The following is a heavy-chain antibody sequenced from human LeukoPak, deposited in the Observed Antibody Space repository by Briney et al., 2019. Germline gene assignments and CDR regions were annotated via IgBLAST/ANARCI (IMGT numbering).Heavy chain of an antibody. J-gene: IGHJ6*03. CDR2: ISAYNGNT. CDR3: ARGVVVVAAKRVGFYYYMDV. D-gene: IGHD2-15*01. Sequence: ASVKVSCKASGYTFISSGINWVRQAPGQGLEWMGWISAYNGNTNYAQKLQGRVTMTTDTSTSTAYMELRSLRSDDTAVYYCARGVVVVAAKRVGFYYYMDVWGKGTTVTVSS. V-gene: IGHV1-18*01. CDR1: GYTFISSG.